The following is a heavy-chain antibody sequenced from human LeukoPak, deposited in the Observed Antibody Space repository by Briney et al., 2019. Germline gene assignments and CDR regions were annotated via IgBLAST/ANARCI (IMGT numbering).Heavy chain of an antibody. V-gene: IGHV4-59*01. CDR3: AREASGYGFGD. J-gene: IGHJ4*02. Sequence: SETLSLTCTVSGGSISNYYWSWIRQPPGKGLEWIAYIYYSGDTNYNPSLKSRVTISVDTSKNQFSLKLSSVTAADTAVYYCAREASGYGFGDWGQGTLVIVSS. CDR1: GGSISNYY. D-gene: IGHD5-12*01. CDR2: IYYSGDT.